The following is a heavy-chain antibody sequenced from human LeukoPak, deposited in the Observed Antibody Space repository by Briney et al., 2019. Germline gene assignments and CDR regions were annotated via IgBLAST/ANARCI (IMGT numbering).Heavy chain of an antibody. CDR3: ARDRIAVAENWFDP. J-gene: IGHJ5*02. Sequence: PSETLSLTCTVSGYSISSGYYWGWIRQPPGKGLEWIGSIYHSGSTYYNPSLKSRVTISVDTSKNQFSLKLSSVTAADTAVYYCARDRIAVAENWFDPWGQGTLVTVSS. D-gene: IGHD6-19*01. CDR1: GYSISSGYY. V-gene: IGHV4-38-2*02. CDR2: IYHSGST.